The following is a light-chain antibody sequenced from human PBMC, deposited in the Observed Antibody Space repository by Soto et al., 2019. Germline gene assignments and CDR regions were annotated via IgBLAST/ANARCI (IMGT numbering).Light chain of an antibody. V-gene: IGLV1-47*01. CDR3: AAWDDSLSGAV. CDR2: RSD. CDR1: SSNIGGNY. J-gene: IGLJ7*01. Sequence: QSVLTQPSSASGTPGQRVIISCSGSSSNIGGNYVYWYQQIPGTAPKLLIYRSDQRPSGVPDRFSGSKSGTSASLAISGLRSEDEAEYYCAAWDDSLSGAVFGGGTKLTVL.